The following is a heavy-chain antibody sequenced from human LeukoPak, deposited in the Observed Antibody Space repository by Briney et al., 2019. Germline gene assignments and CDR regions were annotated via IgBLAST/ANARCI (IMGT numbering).Heavy chain of an antibody. Sequence: GGSLRLSCAASEFAFGSYAMTWVRQAPGKGPEWVAAISDSGDNTYYTESMRGRFTISRDNSKNTLYSQMNSLRAEDTAVYYCASHRGYCSGGTCYSAFFDYWGQGTLVTVSS. D-gene: IGHD2-15*01. J-gene: IGHJ4*02. V-gene: IGHV3-23*01. CDR2: ISDSGDNT. CDR1: EFAFGSYA. CDR3: ASHRGYCSGGTCYSAFFDY.